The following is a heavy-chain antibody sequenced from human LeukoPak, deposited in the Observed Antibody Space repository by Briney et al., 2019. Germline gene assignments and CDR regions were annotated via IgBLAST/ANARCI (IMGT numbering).Heavy chain of an antibody. D-gene: IGHD3-22*01. CDR1: GFTFTSSA. J-gene: IGHJ3*02. CDR3: AAVDHYYDSSGYYYGLRSDAFDI. V-gene: IGHV1-58*01. Sequence: SVKVSCKASGFTFTSSAVQWVRQARGQRLEWIGWIVVGSGNTNYAQKFQERVTITMDMSTSTAYMELSSLRSEDTAVYYCAAVDHYYDSSGYYYGLRSDAFDIWGQGTMVTVSS. CDR2: IVVGSGNT.